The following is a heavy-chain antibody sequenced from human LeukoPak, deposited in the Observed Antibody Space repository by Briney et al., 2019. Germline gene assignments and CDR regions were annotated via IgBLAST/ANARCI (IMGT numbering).Heavy chain of an antibody. Sequence: PSETLSLTCAVYGGSFSGYYWSWIRQPPGKGLEWTGEINHSGSTNYNPSLKSRVTISVDTSKNQFSLKLSSVTAADTAVYYCARGSITMVRGVQYDLATAPGYDVWGQGTTVTVSS. V-gene: IGHV4-34*01. D-gene: IGHD3-10*01. CDR3: ARGSITMVRGVQYDLATAPGYDV. J-gene: IGHJ6*02. CDR1: GGSFSGYY. CDR2: INHSGST.